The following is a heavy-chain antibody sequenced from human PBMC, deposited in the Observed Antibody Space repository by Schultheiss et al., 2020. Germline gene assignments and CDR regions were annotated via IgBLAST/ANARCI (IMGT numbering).Heavy chain of an antibody. CDR3: ARDRGNCSGGSCYPKEIDY. V-gene: IGHV3-30*04. CDR2: ISYDGSNK. Sequence: GGSLRLSCAASGFTFSSYAMHWVRQAPGKGLEWVAVISYDGSNKYYADSVKGRFTISRDNSKNTLYLQMNSLRAEDTAVYYCARDRGNCSGGSCYPKEIDYWGQGTLVTVSS. D-gene: IGHD2-15*01. CDR1: GFTFSSYA. J-gene: IGHJ4*02.